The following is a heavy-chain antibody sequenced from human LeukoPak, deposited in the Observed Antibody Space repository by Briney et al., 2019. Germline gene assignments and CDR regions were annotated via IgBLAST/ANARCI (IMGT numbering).Heavy chain of an antibody. CDR3: ASGSGSGSYSGDFDY. J-gene: IGHJ4*02. D-gene: IGHD1-26*01. CDR2: ISSSSSTI. V-gene: IGHV3-48*01. CDR1: GFTFSSHS. Sequence: GGSLRLSCAASGFTFSSHSMNWVRQAPGKGLEWVSYISSSSSTIYYADSVKGRFTISRDNAKNSLYLQMNSLRAEDTAVYYCASGSGSGSYSGDFDYWGQGTLVTVSS.